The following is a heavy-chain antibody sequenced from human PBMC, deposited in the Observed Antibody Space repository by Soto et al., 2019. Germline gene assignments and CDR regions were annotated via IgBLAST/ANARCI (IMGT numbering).Heavy chain of an antibody. V-gene: IGHV3-21*01. CDR1: GFTFSSYS. Sequence: PGGSLRLSCAASGFTFSSYSMNWVRQAPGKGLEWVSSISSSSSYIYYADSVKGRFTISRDNAKNSLYLQMNSLRAEDTAVYYCARDLHEYGDAGGDYWGQGTLVTVSS. CDR3: ARDLHEYGDAGGDY. J-gene: IGHJ4*02. D-gene: IGHD4-17*01. CDR2: ISSSSSYI.